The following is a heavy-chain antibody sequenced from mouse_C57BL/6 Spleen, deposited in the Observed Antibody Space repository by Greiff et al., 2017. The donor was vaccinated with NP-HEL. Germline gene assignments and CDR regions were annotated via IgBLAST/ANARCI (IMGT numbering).Heavy chain of an antibody. CDR1: GYTFTDHT. V-gene: IGHV1-78*01. D-gene: IGHD1-1*01. CDR3: ARYGPYYFDY. CDR2: IYPRDGGT. J-gene: IGHJ2*01. Sequence: VKLMESDAELVKPGASVKISCKVSGYTFTDHTVHWMKQRPEQGLEWIGYIYPRDGGTKYNEKFKGKATLTADKSSSTAYMQLNSLTSEDSAGYCCARYGPYYFDYWGQGTTLTVSS.